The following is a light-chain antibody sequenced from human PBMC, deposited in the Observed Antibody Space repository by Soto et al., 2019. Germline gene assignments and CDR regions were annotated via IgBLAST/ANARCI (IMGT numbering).Light chain of an antibody. Sequence: ELVLTQSPATLSLSPGERATLSCRASQSVSIDLAWYQQKPGQAPRLLIYGASSRATGIPDRFSGSGSGTDFTLTISRLEPEDFAVYYCQQYGGSPITFGLGTRLEIK. J-gene: IGKJ5*01. CDR2: GAS. CDR1: QSVSID. CDR3: QQYGGSPIT. V-gene: IGKV3-20*01.